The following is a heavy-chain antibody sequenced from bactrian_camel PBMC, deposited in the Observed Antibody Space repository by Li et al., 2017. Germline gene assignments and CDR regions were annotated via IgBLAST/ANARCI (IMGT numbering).Heavy chain of an antibody. Sequence: HVQLVESGGDSVQPGESLRLSCEASAGTYSRWCMGWFRQVPGKEREGLATIDSSGITAYADSVKGRFTISKDNVKNTVYLRMDRLTSEDTALYYCATDFWSAGFRYWGQ. CDR1: AGTYSRWC. V-gene: IGHV3S53*01. CDR3: ATDFWSAGFRY. J-gene: IGHJ6*01. CDR2: IDSSGIT.